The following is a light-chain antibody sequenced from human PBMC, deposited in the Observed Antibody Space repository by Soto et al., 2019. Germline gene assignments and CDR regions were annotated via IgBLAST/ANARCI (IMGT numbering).Light chain of an antibody. CDR1: QSISSW. CDR3: QQYKSYPLT. J-gene: IGKJ4*01. CDR2: KAS. V-gene: IGKV1-5*03. Sequence: DIQMTQSPSTLSASVGDRVTIPCRASQSISSWLAWYQQKPGKAPNLLIYKASTLESGVPSRFSGSGSGTEFTLTISSVQPDDFATYYCQQYKSYPLTFGGGTNVDIK.